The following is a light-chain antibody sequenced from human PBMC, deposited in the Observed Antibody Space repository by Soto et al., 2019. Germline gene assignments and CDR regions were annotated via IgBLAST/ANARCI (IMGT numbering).Light chain of an antibody. CDR1: QGISNY. V-gene: IGKV1-27*01. J-gene: IGKJ3*01. CDR3: QKYNSAPHT. CDR2: AAS. Sequence: DIHMTQCPSSLSASVGDRVTITSRESQGISNYLAWYQQKPGKVPKLLIYAASTLQSGVPSRFSGSGSGTDFTLTISSLQPEDVATYYCQKYNSAPHTFGPGTKVDIK.